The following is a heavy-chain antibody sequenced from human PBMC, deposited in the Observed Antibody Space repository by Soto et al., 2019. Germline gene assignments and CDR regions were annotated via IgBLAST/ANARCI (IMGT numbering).Heavy chain of an antibody. V-gene: IGHV4-59*01. CDR2: IYYSGST. CDR1: GGSISSYY. CDR3: ARVGIVVVPAAMEVRGDYYYYMDV. D-gene: IGHD2-2*01. Sequence: QVQLQESGPGLVKPSETLSLTCTVSGGSISSYYWSWIRQPPGKGLEWIGYIYYSGSTNYNPSLKSRVTISVDTSKNQFSLKLSSVTAADTAVYYCARVGIVVVPAAMEVRGDYYYYMDVWGKGTTVTVSS. J-gene: IGHJ6*03.